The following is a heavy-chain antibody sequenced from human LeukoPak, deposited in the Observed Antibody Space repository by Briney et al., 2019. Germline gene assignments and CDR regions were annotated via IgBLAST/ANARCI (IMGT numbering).Heavy chain of an antibody. CDR1: GDSISSSY. J-gene: IGHJ4*02. CDR2: VHYSLSS. V-gene: IGHV4-59*01. D-gene: IGHD5-24*01. CDR3: ACYKIVERNFDF. Sequence: KPSETLSLTCTVSGDSISSSYWSWIPQPPGKGLEWIGNVHYSLSSNYSPSLESRVTISLDTSKRQFSLKLTSVTAADTAVYYCACYKIVERNFDFWGQGTLVTVSS.